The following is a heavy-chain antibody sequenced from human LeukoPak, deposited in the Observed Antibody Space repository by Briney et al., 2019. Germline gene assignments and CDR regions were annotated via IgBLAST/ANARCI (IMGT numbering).Heavy chain of an antibody. V-gene: IGHV4-4*07. CDR2: IYTSGST. J-gene: IGHJ3*02. Sequence: PSETLSLTCTVSGGSISSYYWSWIRQPAGKGLEWIGRIYTSGSTNYNPSLKSRVTMSVDTSRNQFSLRLNSVTAADTAVYYCAKSNGYGLIDIWGQGTMVTVSS. D-gene: IGHD3-10*01. CDR3: AKSNGYGLIDI. CDR1: GGSISSYY.